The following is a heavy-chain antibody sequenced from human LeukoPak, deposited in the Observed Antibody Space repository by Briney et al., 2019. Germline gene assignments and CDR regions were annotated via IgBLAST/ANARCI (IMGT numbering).Heavy chain of an antibody. V-gene: IGHV4-59*08. Sequence: PSETLSLTCTVSGGSISNYYWIWIRQPPGKGLEWIGNIYYSGSTNYNPSLESRVAISIDTSKNQFSLKLSSVTAADTAVYYCARQVFHSGPLHYWGQGTLVTVSS. CDR1: GGSISNYY. D-gene: IGHD3-10*01. CDR3: ARQVFHSGPLHY. CDR2: IYYSGST. J-gene: IGHJ4*02.